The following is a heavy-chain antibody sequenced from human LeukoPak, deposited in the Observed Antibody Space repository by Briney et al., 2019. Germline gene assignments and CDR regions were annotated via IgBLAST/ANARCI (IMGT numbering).Heavy chain of an antibody. Sequence: PGGSLRLSCAASGFTFSTYAMSWVRQAPGKGLEWVSGMYGSGGSTYYADSVKGRFTISRDNAQNSLHLQMNTLTAEDTAVYYCARERDGRFFDYWGQGTLVTVSS. V-gene: IGHV3-23*01. J-gene: IGHJ4*02. CDR1: GFTFSTYA. CDR3: ARERDGRFFDY. D-gene: IGHD5-24*01. CDR2: MYGSGGST.